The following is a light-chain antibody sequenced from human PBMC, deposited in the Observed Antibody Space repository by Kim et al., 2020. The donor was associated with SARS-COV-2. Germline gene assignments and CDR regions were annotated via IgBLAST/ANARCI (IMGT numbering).Light chain of an antibody. Sequence: SPGERATRSCRASQSVSSNLAWYQQKPGQPPRLLIYGASTTATGIPARFSGSGSGTEFTLTISSLQSEDFAVYYCQQYNNWPLYTFGQGTKLEIK. CDR3: QQYNNWPLYT. J-gene: IGKJ2*01. CDR2: GAS. V-gene: IGKV3-15*01. CDR1: QSVSSN.